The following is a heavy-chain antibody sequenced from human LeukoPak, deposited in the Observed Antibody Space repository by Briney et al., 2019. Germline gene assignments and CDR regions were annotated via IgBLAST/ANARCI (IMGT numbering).Heavy chain of an antibody. Sequence: SETLSLTCTVSGGSISSSSYYWGWLRQPPGTGLEWIGSIYYSGSTYYNPSLKSRVTISVDTSKNQFSLKLSSVTAADTAVYYCARGAPMVFIAPIDFWGRGTLVTVSS. D-gene: IGHD3-10*01. CDR1: GGSISSSSYY. CDR2: IYYSGST. J-gene: IGHJ1*01. V-gene: IGHV4-39*07. CDR3: ARGAPMVFIAPIDF.